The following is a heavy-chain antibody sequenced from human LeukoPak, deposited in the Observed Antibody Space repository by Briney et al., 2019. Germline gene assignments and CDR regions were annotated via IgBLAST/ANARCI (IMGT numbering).Heavy chain of an antibody. CDR1: GFTFSSYV. Sequence: GGSLRLSCAASGFTFSSYVMSWVRQAPGKGLEWVSAISGSGGSTYYADSVKGRFTISRDNSKNTLYLQMNSLRAEDTAVYYCAKGTISLGIKFDYWGQGTLVTVSS. J-gene: IGHJ4*02. CDR2: ISGSGGST. D-gene: IGHD1-7*01. CDR3: AKGTISLGIKFDY. V-gene: IGHV3-23*01.